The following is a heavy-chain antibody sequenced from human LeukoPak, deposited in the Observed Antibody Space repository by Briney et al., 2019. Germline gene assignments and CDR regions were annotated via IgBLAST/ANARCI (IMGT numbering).Heavy chain of an antibody. Sequence: GGSLRLSCAASGFTFSSYAMHWVRQAPGKGLEWVAVISYDGSNKYYADSVKGRFTISRDNSKNTLYLQMNSLRAEDTAVYYCAREHYYGDAFDIWGQRDNGHRLF. CDR1: GFTFSSYA. CDR2: ISYDGSNK. V-gene: IGHV3-30-3*01. D-gene: IGHD3-10*01. J-gene: IGHJ3*02. CDR3: AREHYYGDAFDI.